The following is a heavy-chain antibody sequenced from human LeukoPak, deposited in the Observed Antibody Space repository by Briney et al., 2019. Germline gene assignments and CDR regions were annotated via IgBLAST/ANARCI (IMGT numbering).Heavy chain of an antibody. Sequence: ASVKLSCTASGYTFTGYYMHWVRQAPGQGLEWMGWTNPNSGGRNYEQEVQGRGSMTGDRSIATAYMELSRLSSDDTAVYYCARDTHRIAARPVYNWFDPWGQGTPVTVSS. J-gene: IGHJ5*02. V-gene: IGHV1-2*02. D-gene: IGHD6-6*01. CDR2: TNPNSGGR. CDR3: ARDTHRIAARPVYNWFDP. CDR1: GYTFTGYY.